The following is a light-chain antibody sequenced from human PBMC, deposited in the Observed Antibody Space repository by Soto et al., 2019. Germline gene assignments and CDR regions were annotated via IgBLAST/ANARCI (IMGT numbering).Light chain of an antibody. Sequence: QSALTQPPSASGSPGQSVTISCTGTSGDVGGYNYVSWYQQHPGKAPKLVIFEVTKRPSGVPGRFSGSKSGNTASLTVSGLQAEDEADYYCSSYAGSNSVLFGGGTKVTVL. J-gene: IGLJ2*01. CDR3: SSYAGSNSVL. V-gene: IGLV2-8*01. CDR2: EVT. CDR1: SGDVGGYNY.